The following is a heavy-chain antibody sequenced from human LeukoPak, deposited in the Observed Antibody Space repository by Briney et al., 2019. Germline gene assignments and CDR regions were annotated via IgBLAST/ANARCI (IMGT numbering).Heavy chain of an antibody. D-gene: IGHD3-10*01. J-gene: IGHJ4*02. CDR2: ISSSSSYI. CDR1: GFTFSSYW. CDR3: ARASRSYYFDY. Sequence: GGSLRLSCAASGFTFSSYWMNWVRQAPGKGLEWVSSISSSSSYIYYADSVKGRFTISRDNAKNSLYLQMNSLRAEDTAVYYCARASRSYYFDYWSQGTLVTVSS. V-gene: IGHV3-21*01.